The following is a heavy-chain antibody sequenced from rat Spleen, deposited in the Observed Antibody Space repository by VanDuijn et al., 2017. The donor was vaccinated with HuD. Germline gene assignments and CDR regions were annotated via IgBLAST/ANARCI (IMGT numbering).Heavy chain of an antibody. CDR3: ARSVFDY. V-gene: IGHV5-29*01. Sequence: EVQLVESGGGLVQPGRSLKLSCAVSGFTFSDYGMVWVLQAPTKGLEWVASISYDGSSTYYRDSVKGRFTISRDNARSTLYLQMDSLRSEDTATYYCARSVFDYWGQGVMVTVSS. J-gene: IGHJ2*01. CDR2: ISYDGSST. CDR1: GFTFSDYG.